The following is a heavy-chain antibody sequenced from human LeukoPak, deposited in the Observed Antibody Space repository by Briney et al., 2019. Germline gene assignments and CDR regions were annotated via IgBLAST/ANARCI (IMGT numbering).Heavy chain of an antibody. CDR1: GYSFTTYW. CDR3: ARQSPHWYFDL. Sequence: GESLKISCRGSGYSFTTYWISWVRQIPGKGLEWVGRIDPSDSYTNYSPSFQGHVTISADKSISTAYLQWSSLKASDTAMYYCARQSPHWYFDLWGRGTLVTVSS. CDR2: IDPSDSYT. J-gene: IGHJ2*01. V-gene: IGHV5-10-1*01.